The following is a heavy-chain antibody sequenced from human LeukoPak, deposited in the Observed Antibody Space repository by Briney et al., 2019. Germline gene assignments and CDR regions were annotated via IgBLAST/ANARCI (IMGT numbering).Heavy chain of an antibody. V-gene: IGHV4-39*01. D-gene: IGHD2-2*01. CDR1: GGSISSSNYY. CDR3: ARLLIYCSSTSCHFDY. CDR2: IYYSGIT. Sequence: SETLSLTCTASGGSISSSNYYWGWIRQPPGKGLEWIGSIYYSGITYYNPSLKSRVTISVDTSNNQFSLKLSSVTAGHAAMYYCARLLIYCSSTSCHFDYWGQGTLVTVSS. J-gene: IGHJ4*02.